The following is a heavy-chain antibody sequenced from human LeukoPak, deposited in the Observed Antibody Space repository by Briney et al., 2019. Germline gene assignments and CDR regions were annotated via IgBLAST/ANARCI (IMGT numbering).Heavy chain of an antibody. CDR2: ISSSGRTI. Sequence: GGSLRLSCAASGFTFNNYQMNWVRQAPGKGLECISYISSSGRTIYYADSLKGRFTISRDNAKNTLYLQMNSLRAEDTALYYCARDLATTDNWGQGTLVTVSS. J-gene: IGHJ4*02. CDR1: GFTFNNYQ. V-gene: IGHV3-48*03. D-gene: IGHD1/OR15-1a*01. CDR3: ARDLATTDN.